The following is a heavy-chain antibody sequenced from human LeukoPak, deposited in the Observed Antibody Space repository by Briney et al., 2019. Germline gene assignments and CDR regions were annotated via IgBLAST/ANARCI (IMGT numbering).Heavy chain of an antibody. D-gene: IGHD5-18*01. CDR1: GGSFSGYY. CDR2: INHSGST. J-gene: IGHJ2*01. Sequence: SETLSLTCAVYGGSFSGYYWSWIRQPPGKGLEWIGEINHSGSTNYNPSLKSRVAISVDTSKNQFSLKLSSVTAADTAVYYCARGQTWIQLWLEGYFDLWGRGTLVTVSS. CDR3: ARGQTWIQLWLEGYFDL. V-gene: IGHV4-34*01.